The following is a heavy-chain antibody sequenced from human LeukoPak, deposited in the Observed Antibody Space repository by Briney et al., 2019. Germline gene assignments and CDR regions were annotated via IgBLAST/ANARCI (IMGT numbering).Heavy chain of an antibody. D-gene: IGHD3-22*01. CDR3: ARDPDYDSSGYYKDGFDY. J-gene: IGHJ4*02. V-gene: IGHV1-18*01. CDR1: GYTFTSYG. Sequence: ASVKVSCKASGYTFTSYGISWVRQALGQGLEWMGWISAYNGNTNYAQKLQGRVTMTTDTSTSTAYMEPRSLRSDDTAVYYCARDPDYDSSGYYKDGFDYWGQGTLVTVSS. CDR2: ISAYNGNT.